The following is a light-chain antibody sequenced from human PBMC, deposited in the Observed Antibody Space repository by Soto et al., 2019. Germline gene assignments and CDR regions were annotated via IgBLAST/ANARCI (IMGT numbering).Light chain of an antibody. CDR3: HQYGRSPYT. CDR1: QSVVGNS. CDR2: DAS. V-gene: IGKV3D-20*01. Sequence: IVLTQSPATLSLSPGERATLSGGASQSVVGNSLAWYQQKPGLAPRLVIYDASSRATGIPDRFSGSGSGTDFTLTISSLEPEDIAVSYGHQYGRSPYTFGQGTKLEIK. J-gene: IGKJ2*01.